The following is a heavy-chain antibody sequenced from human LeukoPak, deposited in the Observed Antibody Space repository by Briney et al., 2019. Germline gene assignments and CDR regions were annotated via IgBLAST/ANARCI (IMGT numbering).Heavy chain of an antibody. CDR1: GFTFSSYA. CDR2: ISGSGGST. Sequence: GGSLRLSCAASGFTFSSYAMSWVRQAPGKGLEWVSAISGSGGSTYYADSVKGRFTISRDNSKNTLYLQMNSLRAEDTAVYYCAKVRLLWFGELLSHFDYWGQGTLVTVSS. CDR3: AKVRLLWFGELLSHFDY. V-gene: IGHV3-23*01. J-gene: IGHJ4*02. D-gene: IGHD3-10*01.